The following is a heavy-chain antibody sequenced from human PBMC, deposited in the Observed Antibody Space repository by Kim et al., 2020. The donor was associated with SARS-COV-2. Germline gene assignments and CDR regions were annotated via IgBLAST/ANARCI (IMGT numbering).Heavy chain of an antibody. CDR1: GGSIASGNW. Sequence: SETLSLTCAVSGGSIASGNWWSWVRQSAGKGLEWIGEISPSGATNYNPSLKSRVTISLDKSKNQLSLDLTSVTAADTAMYYCAHNGRYCIEYWGQGILVTVSS. CDR2: ISPSGAT. J-gene: IGHJ4*02. V-gene: IGHV4-4*02. D-gene: IGHD1-26*01. CDR3: AHNGRYCIEY.